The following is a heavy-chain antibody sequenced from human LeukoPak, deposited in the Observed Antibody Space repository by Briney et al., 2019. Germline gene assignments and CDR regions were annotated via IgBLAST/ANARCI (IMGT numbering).Heavy chain of an antibody. CDR3: AKTLLGGYYDFWSAVDY. Sequence: PGGSLRLSCAASGFTVSSNYMSWVRQAPGKGLEWVSVIYSGGSTYYADSVKGRFTISRDNSKNTLYLQMNSLRAEDTAVYYCAKTLLGGYYDFWSAVDYWGQGTLVTVSS. J-gene: IGHJ4*02. V-gene: IGHV3-53*01. CDR2: IYSGGST. D-gene: IGHD3-3*01. CDR1: GFTVSSNY.